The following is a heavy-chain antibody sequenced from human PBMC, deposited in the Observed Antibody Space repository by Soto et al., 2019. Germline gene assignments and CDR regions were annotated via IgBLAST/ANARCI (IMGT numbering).Heavy chain of an antibody. CDR2: INPSGGST. D-gene: IGHD6-13*01. V-gene: IGHV1-46*01. J-gene: IGHJ4*02. Sequence: ASVKVSCKASGYTFTSYYMHWLRQAPGQGLEWMGIINPSGGSTSYAQKFQGRVTMTRDTSTSTVYMELSSLRSEDTAVYYCARDPYSSSWPTQYYFDYWGQGTLVTVSS. CDR3: ARDPYSSSWPTQYYFDY. CDR1: GYTFTSYY.